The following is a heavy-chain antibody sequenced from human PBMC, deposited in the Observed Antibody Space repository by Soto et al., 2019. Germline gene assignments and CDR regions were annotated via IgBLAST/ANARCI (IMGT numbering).Heavy chain of an antibody. Sequence: ASVKVSCKASGYTFTSYRISWVRQAPGQGLEWMGWISAYNGNTNYAQKLQGRVTMTTDTSTSTAYMELRSLRSDDTAVYYCARDLDCSGGSCYSSSWFDPWGQGTLVTVSS. CDR2: ISAYNGNT. D-gene: IGHD2-15*01. J-gene: IGHJ5*02. CDR3: ARDLDCSGGSCYSSSWFDP. V-gene: IGHV1-18*01. CDR1: GYTFTSYR.